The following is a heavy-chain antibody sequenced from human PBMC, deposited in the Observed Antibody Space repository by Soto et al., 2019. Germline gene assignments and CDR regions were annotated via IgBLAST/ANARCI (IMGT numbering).Heavy chain of an antibody. J-gene: IGHJ4*02. CDR1: GGSISSGDYY. CDR3: ARMGRSYGDYDY. CDR2: IYYSGST. D-gene: IGHD4-17*01. Sequence: QVQLQESGPGLVKPSQTLSLTCTISGGSISSGDYYWSWISQPPGKGLEWIGYIYYSGSTYYNPSLKSPVTISVDTSKNQFSLKLRSVTAADTAVYYWARMGRSYGDYDYWGQGTLVTVSS. V-gene: IGHV4-30-4*01.